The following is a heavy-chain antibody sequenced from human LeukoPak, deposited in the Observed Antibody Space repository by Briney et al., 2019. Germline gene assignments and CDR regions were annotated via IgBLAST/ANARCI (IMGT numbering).Heavy chain of an antibody. V-gene: IGHV4-59*01. CDR1: GGSISSYY. CDR3: AREVEYWNYQAYEYYFDY. Sequence: SETLSLTCTVSGGSISSYYWSWIRQPPGKGLEWIGYIYYSGSTNYNPSLKSRVTISVDTSKNQFSLKLSSVTAADTAVYYCAREVEYWNYQAYEYYFDYWAREPWSPSPQ. J-gene: IGHJ4*02. CDR2: IYYSGST. D-gene: IGHD1-7*01.